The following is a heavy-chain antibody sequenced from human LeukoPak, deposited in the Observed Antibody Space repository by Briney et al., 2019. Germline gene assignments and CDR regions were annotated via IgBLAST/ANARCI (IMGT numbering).Heavy chain of an antibody. CDR3: AKSDTNIAVAGTLGY. J-gene: IGHJ4*02. V-gene: IGHV3-23*01. CDR2: ISGSGGST. Sequence: GGSLRLSCAASGFTFSSYAMSWVRQAPGKGLEWVSVISGSGGSTYYADSVKGRFTISRDNFKNTLYLQMNSLRAEDTAVYYCAKSDTNIAVAGTLGYWGQGTLVTVSS. D-gene: IGHD6-19*01. CDR1: GFTFSSYA.